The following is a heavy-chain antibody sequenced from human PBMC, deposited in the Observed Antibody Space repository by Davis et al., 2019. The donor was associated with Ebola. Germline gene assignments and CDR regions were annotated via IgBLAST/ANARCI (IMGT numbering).Heavy chain of an antibody. J-gene: IGHJ4*02. V-gene: IGHV3-15*01. CDR2: IKSKTDGGTT. CDR1: GFTFSNAW. CDR3: TTVLGYCSGGSCEDY. Sequence: GESLKISRAASGFTFSNAWMSWVRQAPGKGLEWVGRIKSKTDGGTTDYAAPVKGRFTISRDDSKNTLYLQMNSLKTEDTAVYYCTTVLGYCSGGSCEDYWGQGTLVTVSS. D-gene: IGHD2-15*01.